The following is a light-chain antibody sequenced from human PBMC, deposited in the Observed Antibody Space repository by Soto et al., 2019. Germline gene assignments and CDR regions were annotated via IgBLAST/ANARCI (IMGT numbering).Light chain of an antibody. CDR2: SSD. J-gene: IGLJ1*01. V-gene: IGLV1-47*01. CDR1: SSNIGRDF. Sequence: QSALAQPPSASGAPGQRVTISCSGSSSNIGRDFVYWYQQLPGTAPKLIIYSSDRRPSGVPDRFSGSKSGTSASLAISGLRSEDEAEYYCAAWDDSLSGYVFGTGTKLTVL. CDR3: AAWDDSLSGYV.